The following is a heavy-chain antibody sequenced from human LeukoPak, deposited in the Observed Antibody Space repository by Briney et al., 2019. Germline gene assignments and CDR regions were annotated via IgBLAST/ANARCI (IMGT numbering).Heavy chain of an antibody. Sequence: GGSLRLSCAASGFTVSSNYMSWVRQTPGKGLEWVANIKQDGSEKYYVDSVKGRFTISRDNAKNSLYLQMNSLRAEDTAVYYCARGPLAVLLWFRELYDAFDIWGQGTMVTVSS. J-gene: IGHJ3*02. CDR2: IKQDGSEK. CDR1: GFTVSSNY. D-gene: IGHD3-10*01. CDR3: ARGPLAVLLWFRELYDAFDI. V-gene: IGHV3-7*01.